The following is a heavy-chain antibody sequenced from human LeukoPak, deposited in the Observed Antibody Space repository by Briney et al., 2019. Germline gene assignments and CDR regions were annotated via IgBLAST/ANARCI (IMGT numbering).Heavy chain of an antibody. Sequence: SVKVSCKASGGTFSSYAISWVRQAPGQGLEWMGRIIPILGIANYAQKFQGRVTITADKSTSTAYMELSNLRSEDTAVYYCARSLTGTTPTAQDYWGQGTLVTVSS. J-gene: IGHJ4*02. CDR3: ARSLTGTTPTAQDY. D-gene: IGHD1-7*01. CDR1: GGTFSSYA. V-gene: IGHV1-69*04. CDR2: IIPILGIA.